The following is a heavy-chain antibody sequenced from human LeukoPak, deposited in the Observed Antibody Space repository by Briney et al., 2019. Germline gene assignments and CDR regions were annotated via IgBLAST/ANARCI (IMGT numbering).Heavy chain of an antibody. CDR1: GGSISSGDYY. CDR2: IYYSGST. Sequence: SETLSLTCTVSGGSISSGDYYWSWIRQPPGKGLEWIGYIYYSGSTYYNPSLKSRVTISVDTSKNQFSLKLSSATAADTAVYYCARDDGDNPDYWGQGTLVTVSS. D-gene: IGHD4-17*01. CDR3: ARDDGDNPDY. V-gene: IGHV4-30-4*01. J-gene: IGHJ4*02.